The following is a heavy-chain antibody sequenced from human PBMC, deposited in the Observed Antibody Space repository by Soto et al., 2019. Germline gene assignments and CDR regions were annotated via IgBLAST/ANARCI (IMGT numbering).Heavy chain of an antibody. CDR1: GGTFSSYA. V-gene: IGHV1-69*13. J-gene: IGHJ5*02. D-gene: IGHD6-19*01. CDR2: IIPIFGTA. CDR3: AREQGVADPTQGDWFDP. Sequence: SVKVSCKASGGTFSSYAISWVRQAPGQGLEWMGGIIPIFGTANYAQKFQGRVTITADESTSTAYMELSSLRSEDTAVYYCAREQGVADPTQGDWFDPWGQGTLVTVSS.